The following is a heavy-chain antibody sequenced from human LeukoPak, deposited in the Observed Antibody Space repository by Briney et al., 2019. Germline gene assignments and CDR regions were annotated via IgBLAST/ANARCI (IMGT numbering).Heavy chain of an antibody. CDR1: GYSFTSYW. Sequence: GGSLRISCKGSGYSFTSYWISWVRQMPGKGLEWMGRIDPSDSYTNYSPSFQGHVTISADKSISTAYLQWSSLKASDTAMYYCARVMDYCSSTSCYAFDIWGQGTMVTVSS. D-gene: IGHD2-2*01. J-gene: IGHJ3*02. V-gene: IGHV5-10-1*01. CDR3: ARVMDYCSSTSCYAFDI. CDR2: IDPSDSYT.